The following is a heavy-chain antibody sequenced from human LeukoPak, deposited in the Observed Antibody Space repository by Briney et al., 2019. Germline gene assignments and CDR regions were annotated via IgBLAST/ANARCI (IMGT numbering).Heavy chain of an antibody. Sequence: PSETLSLTCAVYGGSFSGYYWSWIRQPPGKGLEWIGEINHSGSTNYNPSLKSRVTISVGTSKNQFSLKLSSVTAADTAVYYCARGSSNYDFWSGYSAPFDYWGQGTLVTVSS. V-gene: IGHV4-34*01. CDR3: ARGSSNYDFWSGYSAPFDY. J-gene: IGHJ4*02. D-gene: IGHD3-3*01. CDR1: GGSFSGYY. CDR2: INHSGST.